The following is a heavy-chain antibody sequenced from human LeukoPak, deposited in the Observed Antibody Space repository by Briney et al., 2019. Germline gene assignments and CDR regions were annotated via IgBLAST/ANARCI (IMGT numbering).Heavy chain of an antibody. J-gene: IGHJ4*02. V-gene: IGHV1-2*02. CDR2: INPNTGGT. CDR1: GYTFTGYY. D-gene: IGHD3-22*01. CDR3: ARGERYDSSGYPDS. Sequence: ASVKVSCKASGYTFTGYYMHWVRQAPGQGLEWMGWINPNTGGTNYAQKFQGRVTMTRDTSISTAYMELIRLTSDDTAVYYCARGERYDSSGYPDSWGQGTLVTVSS.